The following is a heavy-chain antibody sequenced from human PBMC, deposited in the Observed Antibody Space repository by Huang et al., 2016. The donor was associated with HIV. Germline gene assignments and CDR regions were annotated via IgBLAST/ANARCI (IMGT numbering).Heavy chain of an antibody. Sequence: QVKLVESGGGVVQPGISLRLSCAASGFTFRTYTFHWVRQAAGKGMEWVAGISYNGGKKFYADSVKGRFTISRDNSKNTVYLEVSSPRPEYSAVYYCTREFTTSVQFFDLWGQGTLVTVSS. CDR3: TREFTTSVQFFDL. D-gene: IGHD4-4*01. V-gene: IGHV3-30*04. CDR1: GFTFRTYT. CDR2: ISYNGGKK. J-gene: IGHJ4*02.